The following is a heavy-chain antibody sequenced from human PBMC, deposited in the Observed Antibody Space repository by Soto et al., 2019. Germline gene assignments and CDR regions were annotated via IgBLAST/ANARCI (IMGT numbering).Heavy chain of an antibody. J-gene: IGHJ6*02. D-gene: IGHD4-4*01. Sequence: GASVKVSCKASGYTFTGYYMHWVRPAAGQGLELMGWINPNSGGTNYAQKFQGWVTMTRDTSISTAYMELSRLRSDDTAVYYCARVASNYDYYYGMDVWGQGTTVTVYS. CDR3: ARVASNYDYYYGMDV. CDR2: INPNSGGT. V-gene: IGHV1-2*04. CDR1: GYTFTGYY.